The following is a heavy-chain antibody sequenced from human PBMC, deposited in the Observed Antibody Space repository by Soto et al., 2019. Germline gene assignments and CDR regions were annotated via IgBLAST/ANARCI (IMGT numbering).Heavy chain of an antibody. D-gene: IGHD2-15*01. Sequence: SETLSLTCTVSGGSISSGDYYWSWIRQPPGKGLEWIGYIYYSGSTYYNPSLKSRVTTSVDTSKNQFSLKLSSVTAADTAVYYCSRVADFSGCRCYFSGDYWGQGTLVTVSS. CDR3: SRVADFSGCRCYFSGDY. J-gene: IGHJ4*02. V-gene: IGHV4-30-4*01. CDR2: IYYSGST. CDR1: GGSISSGDYY.